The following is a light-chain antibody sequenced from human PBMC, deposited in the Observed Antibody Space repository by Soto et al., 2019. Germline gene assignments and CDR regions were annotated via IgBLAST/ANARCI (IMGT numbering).Light chain of an antibody. CDR3: SSYTSSSTLVV. CDR2: EVT. V-gene: IGLV2-14*01. CDR1: SSDIGGYNY. Sequence: QSALTQPASVSGSPGQSITIYCTGSSSDIGGYNYVTWYQQHPGKAPKFMIYEVTNRPSGVSNRFSGTKSGNTASLTISGLQAEDEADYYCSSYTSSSTLVVFGGGTKLTVL. J-gene: IGLJ2*01.